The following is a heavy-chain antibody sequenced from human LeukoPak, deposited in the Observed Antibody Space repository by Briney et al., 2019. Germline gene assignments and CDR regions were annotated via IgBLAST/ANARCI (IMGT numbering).Heavy chain of an antibody. D-gene: IGHD3-10*01. J-gene: IGHJ4*02. V-gene: IGHV3-74*01. Sequence: GGSLRLSCAASGFTFSNYWMHWGRHAPGKGLVWGSFINPDGSTTNYADSVNGRFTISRDKTTNALYLQMHSLRAEDTAVYYCAKDLHYGSADYWGQGTLVPVS. CDR3: AKDLHYGSADY. CDR1: GFTFSNYW. CDR2: INPDGSTT.